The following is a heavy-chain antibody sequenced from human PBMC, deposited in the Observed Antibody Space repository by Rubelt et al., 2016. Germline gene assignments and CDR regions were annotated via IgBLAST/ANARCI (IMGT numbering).Heavy chain of an antibody. Sequence: KGRFTISRDNSKNTLYLQMNSLRAEDTAVYYCANYDSSGYDYYYYGMDVWGQGTTVTVSS. V-gene: IGHV3-23*01. D-gene: IGHD3-22*01. J-gene: IGHJ6*02. CDR3: ANYDSSGYDYYYYGMDV.